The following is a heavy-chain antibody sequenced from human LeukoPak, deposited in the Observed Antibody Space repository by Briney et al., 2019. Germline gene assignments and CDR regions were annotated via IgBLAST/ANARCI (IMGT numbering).Heavy chain of an antibody. CDR1: GGSISSSSYY. D-gene: IGHD3/OR15-3a*01. J-gene: IGHJ4*02. Sequence: ASETLSLTCSVSGGSISSSSYYWGWIRQPPGKGLEWIGSICYSGSTFYNPSLKGRVTISLDTSKNQFSLRLSSVTAADTAVYYCARHQGLDHFDYWGQGTLVTVSS. V-gene: IGHV4-39*01. CDR2: ICYSGST. CDR3: ARHQGLDHFDY.